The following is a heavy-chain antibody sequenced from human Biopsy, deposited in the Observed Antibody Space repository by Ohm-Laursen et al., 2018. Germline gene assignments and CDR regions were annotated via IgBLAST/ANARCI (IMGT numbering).Heavy chain of an antibody. J-gene: IGHJ2*01. Sequence: AASVKVSCKPSGYTFTAFSVHWLRQAPGQGLEWMGWITPKSGDTDYPQNFQGRFSMTRDTSISTAYMDLSRLRSDDTAVYYCARGRRHCSGTCSRWYFDLWGRGTLVTVSS. D-gene: IGHD2-2*01. CDR2: ITPKSGDT. CDR3: ARGRRHCSGTCSRWYFDL. V-gene: IGHV1-2*02. CDR1: GYTFTAFS.